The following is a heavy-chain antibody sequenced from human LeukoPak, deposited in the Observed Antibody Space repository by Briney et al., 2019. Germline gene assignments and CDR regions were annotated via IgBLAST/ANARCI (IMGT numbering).Heavy chain of an antibody. D-gene: IGHD2-21*01. CDR3: AKAPVSTCRGAYCYPFDY. CDR2: INSDGSST. J-gene: IGHJ4*02. V-gene: IGHV3-74*01. CDR1: GFTFSSYW. Sequence: GGSLRLSCAASGFTFSSYWMHWVRQGPGKGLVWVSRINSDGSSTSYADSVKGRFTISRDSSKNTLFLQMNRLRPEDAAVYYCAKAPVSTCRGAYCYPFDYWGQGTLVTVSS.